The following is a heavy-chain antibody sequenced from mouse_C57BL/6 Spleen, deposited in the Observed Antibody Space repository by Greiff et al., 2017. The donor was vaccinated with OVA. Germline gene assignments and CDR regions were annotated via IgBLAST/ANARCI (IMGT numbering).Heavy chain of an antibody. CDR1: GYTFTSYW. CDR2: IYPGNSDT. CDR3: TTYYDYGRDYFDY. J-gene: IGHJ2*01. Sequence: EVKLVESGTVLARPGASVKMSCKTSGYTFTSYWMHWVKQRPGQGLEWIGAIYPGNSDTSYNQKFKGKAKLTAVTSASTAYMELSSLTNEDSAVYYCTTYYDYGRDYFDYWGQGTTLTVSS. V-gene: IGHV1-5*01. D-gene: IGHD2-4*01.